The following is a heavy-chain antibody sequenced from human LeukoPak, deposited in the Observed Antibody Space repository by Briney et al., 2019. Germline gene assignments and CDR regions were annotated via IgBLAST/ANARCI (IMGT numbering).Heavy chain of an antibody. Sequence: GGSLRLSCAASGFTFSSYAVSWVRQAPGKGLEWVSSVSGGGGTTHHADSVKGRFTISRDNYKSTLYLQMNSLGAGDTAVYYCARDGWNVFFDYWGQGALVSVSS. CDR2: VSGGGGTT. CDR1: GFTFSSYA. D-gene: IGHD1-1*01. J-gene: IGHJ4*02. V-gene: IGHV3-23*01. CDR3: ARDGWNVFFDY.